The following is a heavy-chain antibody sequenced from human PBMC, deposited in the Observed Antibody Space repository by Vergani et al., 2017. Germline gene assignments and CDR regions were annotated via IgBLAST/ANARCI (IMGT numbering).Heavy chain of an antibody. V-gene: IGHV4-61*02. Sequence: QVQLQESGPGLVKPSQTLCLTCTVSGGSISSGSYYWSWIRQPAGKGLEWIGRIYTSGSTNYNPSLKSRVTMSVDTSKNQFSLKLSSVTAADTAVYYCARXAADPSDYYYYMDVWGKGTTVTVSS. CDR2: IYTSGST. CDR3: ARXAADPSDYYYYMDV. CDR1: GGSISSGSYY. D-gene: IGHD6-13*01. J-gene: IGHJ6*03.